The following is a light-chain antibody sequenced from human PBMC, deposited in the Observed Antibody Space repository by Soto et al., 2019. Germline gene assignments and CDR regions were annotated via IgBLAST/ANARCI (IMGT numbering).Light chain of an antibody. CDR1: SSNIWEGYD. CDR2: GNS. CDR3: QSYDSSLSGYV. J-gene: IGLJ1*01. Sequence: QPPSLSGAPGQRVTISCTGSSSNIWEGYDVPWYQQLPGAAPKLLIYGNSNRPSGVPDRFSGFKYGSSGSLAITGLQADDEADYYCQSYDSSLSGYVFGTGTKVTVL. V-gene: IGLV1-40*01.